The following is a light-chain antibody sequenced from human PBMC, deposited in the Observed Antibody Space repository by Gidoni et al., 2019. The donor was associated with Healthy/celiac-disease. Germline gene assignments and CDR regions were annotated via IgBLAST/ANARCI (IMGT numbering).Light chain of an antibody. J-gene: IGLJ3*02. CDR3: NSRDSSGNLWV. CDR1: SLRSYY. V-gene: IGLV3-19*01. Sequence: SSELTQDPAVSVALGQTVRITCQGDSLRSYYASWYQQKPGQAPVLVIYGKNNRPSGIPDRFSGSSSGNTPSLTITGAQAEDEADYYCNSRDSSGNLWVFGGGTKLTVL. CDR2: GKN.